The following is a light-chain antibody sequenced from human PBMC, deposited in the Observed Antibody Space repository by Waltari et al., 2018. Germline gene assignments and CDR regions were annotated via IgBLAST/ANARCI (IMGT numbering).Light chain of an antibody. CDR2: AAS. V-gene: IGKV1-39*01. CDR3: QQSYTTPIT. J-gene: IGKJ5*01. Sequence: DIHMSQSPDSLSVSVGDRVTITCRSSQNISHFLNWYQLKQGKVPKLLIYAASTLQGGVPSRFSASGSGTDFTLTIRSLQPEDLATYYCQQSYTTPITFGQGTRLAIK. CDR1: QNISHF.